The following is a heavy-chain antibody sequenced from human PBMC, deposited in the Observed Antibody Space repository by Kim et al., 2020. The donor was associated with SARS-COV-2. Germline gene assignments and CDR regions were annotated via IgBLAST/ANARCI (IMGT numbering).Heavy chain of an antibody. Sequence: SETLSLTCAVYGGSFSGYYWSWIRQPPGKGLEWIGEINHSGSTNYNPSLKSRVTISVDTSKNQFSLKLSSVTAADTAVYYCAVYSSGWYVGYWGQGTLVTVSS. CDR1: GGSFSGYY. D-gene: IGHD6-19*01. J-gene: IGHJ4*02. CDR2: INHSGST. V-gene: IGHV4-34*01. CDR3: AVYSSGWYVGY.